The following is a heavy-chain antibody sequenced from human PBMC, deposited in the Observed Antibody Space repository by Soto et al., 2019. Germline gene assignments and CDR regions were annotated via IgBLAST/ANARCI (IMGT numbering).Heavy chain of an antibody. Sequence: SETLSLTCTVSGGSISIGDYYWSCIRQPPGKGLEWIGYIYYSGSTYYNPSLKSRVTISVDTSKNQFSLKLSSVTAADTAVYYCARAGTWGSKLDYWGQGTLVTVSS. D-gene: IGHD3-16*01. CDR3: ARAGTWGSKLDY. V-gene: IGHV4-30-4*01. CDR2: IYYSGST. J-gene: IGHJ4*02. CDR1: GGSISIGDYY.